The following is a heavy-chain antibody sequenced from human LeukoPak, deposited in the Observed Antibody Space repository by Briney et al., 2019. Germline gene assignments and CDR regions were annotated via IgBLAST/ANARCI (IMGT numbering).Heavy chain of an antibody. V-gene: IGHV4-4*02. J-gene: IGHJ4*02. D-gene: IGHD5-24*01. CDR1: GGSISTSNW. Sequence: SETLSLTCAVSGGSISTSNWWSLVRQPPGKRLEWIGEMYHSGSANYNPSLRSRVTISVDKCKNQFSLKLSSVTAADTAVYYCASLRDGYNYAYWGQGTLVTVSS. CDR2: MYHSGSA. CDR3: ASLRDGYNYAY.